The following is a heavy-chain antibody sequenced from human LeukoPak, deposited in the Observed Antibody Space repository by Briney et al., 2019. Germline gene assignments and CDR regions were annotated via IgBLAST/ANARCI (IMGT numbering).Heavy chain of an antibody. D-gene: IGHD3-10*01. CDR1: GFTFSTYA. J-gene: IGHJ4*02. V-gene: IGHV3-23*01. CDR3: AKRNGISGSYSFDY. Sequence: GGSLRLSCAASGFTFSTYAMNWVRQAPGKGLEWGSAISGSGGSTYYADSVRGRFTISRDNSKNTLYLQMNSLRAEDTAVYYCAKRNGISGSYSFDYWGQGTLVTVSS. CDR2: ISGSGGST.